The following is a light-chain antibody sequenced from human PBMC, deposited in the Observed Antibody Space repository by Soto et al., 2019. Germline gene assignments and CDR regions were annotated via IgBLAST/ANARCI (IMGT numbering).Light chain of an antibody. CDR3: QQYNSSPRT. Sequence: EIVLSQSPDTLSLSPGERATLSCRASQSISSSYLAWHQQKPGQATRLLICGASSRATGIPDMFSGGGSGTYITLTISMLQPEDFAVYYCQQYNSSPRTFGQGTKVDIK. CDR1: QSISSSY. CDR2: GAS. V-gene: IGKV3-20*01. J-gene: IGKJ1*01.